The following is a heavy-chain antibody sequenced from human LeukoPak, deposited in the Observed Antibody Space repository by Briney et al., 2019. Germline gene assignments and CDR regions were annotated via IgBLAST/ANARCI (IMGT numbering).Heavy chain of an antibody. Sequence: GGSLRLSCAASGFTFSSYWMSWVRQAPGKGLEWVANIKQDGSEKKYVDSLKGRFTISRDNAKNSLYLQMNSLRAEDTAVYYCAMGDYADYEWGQGTLVTVSS. CDR3: AMGDYADYE. V-gene: IGHV3-7*04. CDR1: GFTFSSYW. J-gene: IGHJ4*02. CDR2: IKQDGSEK. D-gene: IGHD4-17*01.